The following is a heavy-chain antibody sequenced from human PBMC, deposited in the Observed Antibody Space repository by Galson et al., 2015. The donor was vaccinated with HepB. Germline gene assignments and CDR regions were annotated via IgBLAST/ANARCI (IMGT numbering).Heavy chain of an antibody. D-gene: IGHD3-16*01. CDR1: GFTFSSYS. J-gene: IGHJ3*02. V-gene: IGHV3-48*01. CDR3: ARDQPREVITFGGVTIGAVDI. Sequence: SLRLSCAASGFTFSSYSMNWVRQAPGKGLEWVSYISSSSSTIYYADSVKGRFTISRDNAKNSLYLQMNSLRAEDTAVYYCARDQPREVITFGGVTIGAVDIWGQGTMVTVSS. CDR2: ISSSSSTI.